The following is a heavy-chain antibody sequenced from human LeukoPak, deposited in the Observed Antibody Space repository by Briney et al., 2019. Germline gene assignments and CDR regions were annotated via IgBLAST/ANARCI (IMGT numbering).Heavy chain of an antibody. J-gene: IGHJ5*02. CDR2: IYYSGST. Sequence: SETLSLTCAVYGGSFSGYYWSWIRQPPGKGLEWIGYIYYSGSTNYNPSLKSRVTISVDTSKNQFSLKLSSVTAADTAVYYCARELRNNWFDPWGQGTLVTVSS. CDR1: GGSFSGYY. CDR3: ARELRNNWFDP. D-gene: IGHD3-3*01. V-gene: IGHV4-59*01.